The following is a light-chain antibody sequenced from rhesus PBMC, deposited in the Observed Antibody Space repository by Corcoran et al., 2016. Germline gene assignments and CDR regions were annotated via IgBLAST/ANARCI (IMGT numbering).Light chain of an antibody. CDR3: SSYEGSNTFI. J-gene: IGLJ1*01. CDR2: DVS. CDR1: SSDIGGYNY. Sequence: QAALTQPPSVYGSPRQSVTISCTGTSSDIGGYNYVSWYQHHPGKAPKLMIYDVSKRPSGVSDRFSGSKSGNTASLTISGLQTGDEAIYSCSSYEGSNTFIFGAGTRLTVL. V-gene: IGLV2-23*01.